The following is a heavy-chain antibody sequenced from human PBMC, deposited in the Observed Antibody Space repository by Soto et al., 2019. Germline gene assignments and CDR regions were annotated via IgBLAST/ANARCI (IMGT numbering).Heavy chain of an antibody. J-gene: IGHJ4*02. D-gene: IGHD1-1*01. CDR2: ISGTGGSK. V-gene: IGHV3-23*01. CDR1: GFTLGDYS. Sequence: EVQLLESGGHLVQPGGSLRLSCAASGFTLGDYSIGWFRQSPGKGLEWVAGISGTGGSKYHADSVAGRFAISRDNSKRTLYLQLNNLRNEDTAVYYCARSLGDRWNEYFFQYWGQGPLVTVSS. CDR3: ARSLGDRWNEYFFQY.